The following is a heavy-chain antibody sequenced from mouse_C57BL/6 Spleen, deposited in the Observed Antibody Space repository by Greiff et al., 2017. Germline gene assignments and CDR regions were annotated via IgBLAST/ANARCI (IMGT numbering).Heavy chain of an antibody. V-gene: IGHV1-69*01. Sequence: QVQLQQPGAELVMPGASVKLSCKASGYTFTSYWMHWVKQRPGQGLEWIGAIDPSDSYTNYNQKFKGKSTLTVDKSSSTAYMQLSSLTSEDSAVYYCARGRDWYFDVWGTGTTVTVSS. CDR1: GYTFTSYW. CDR2: IDPSDSYT. CDR3: ARGRDWYFDV. J-gene: IGHJ1*03.